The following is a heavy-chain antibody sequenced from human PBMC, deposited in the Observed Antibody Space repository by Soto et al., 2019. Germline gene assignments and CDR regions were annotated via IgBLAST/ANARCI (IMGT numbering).Heavy chain of an antibody. J-gene: IGHJ3*02. CDR3: AAGYTTGLDAFDI. CDR2: IFPGDSDT. V-gene: IGHV5-51*01. CDR1: GYNFANYW. Sequence: PGESLKISCKGSGYNFANYWIGWLRQMPGKGLEWMGMIFPGDSDTKNSPSLQGQITMSVDKSNSSAYLQWRSLKASDTAMYYCAAGYTTGLDAFDIWGQGTMVTVS. D-gene: IGHD6-13*01.